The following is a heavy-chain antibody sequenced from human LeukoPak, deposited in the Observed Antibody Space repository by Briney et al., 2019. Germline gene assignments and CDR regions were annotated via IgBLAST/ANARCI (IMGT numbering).Heavy chain of an antibody. CDR3: ARDFRDYGDYARSNDAFDI. D-gene: IGHD4-17*01. V-gene: IGHV1-8*01. J-gene: IGHJ3*02. CDR2: MNPNSGNT. CDR1: GYTFTSYD. Sequence: ASVKVSCKASGYTFTSYDINWVRQATGQGLEWMGWMNPNSGNTGYAQKLQGSVTMTTDTSTSTAYMELRSLRSDDTAVYYCARDFRDYGDYARSNDAFDIWGQGTMVTVSS.